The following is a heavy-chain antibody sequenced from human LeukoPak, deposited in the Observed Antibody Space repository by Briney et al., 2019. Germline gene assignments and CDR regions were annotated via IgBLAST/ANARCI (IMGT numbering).Heavy chain of an antibody. CDR1: GDSVSSNSS. CDR2: TYYRSKWYN. D-gene: IGHD5-18*01. J-gene: IGHJ3*02. V-gene: IGHV6-1*01. Sequence: SQTLSLTCAISGDSVSSNSSWNWIRQSPSGGLEWLGRTYYRSKWYNDYVISVKSRININPDTSKNQFSLQLNSVTPEDTAVYYCARGGQGDGYSADEAFDIWGPGTMVTVS. CDR3: ARGGQGDGYSADEAFDI.